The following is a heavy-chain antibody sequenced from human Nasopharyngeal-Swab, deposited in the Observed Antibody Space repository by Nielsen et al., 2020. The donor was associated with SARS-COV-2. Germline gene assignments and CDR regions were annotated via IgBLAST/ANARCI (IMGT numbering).Heavy chain of an antibody. CDR1: GFTFSSYW. CDR2: ISPSDGTST. J-gene: IGHJ4*02. D-gene: IGHD6-25*01. V-gene: IGHV3-74*01. Sequence: GGPLRLSCAASGFTFSSYWMHWVRQAPGKGLMDASYISPSDGTSTNYADSGTGRFTISRDNAKNTLYLQMNTLTAEDTAVYYCARSSGWAFEYWGQGTPVTVSS. CDR3: ARSSGWAFEY.